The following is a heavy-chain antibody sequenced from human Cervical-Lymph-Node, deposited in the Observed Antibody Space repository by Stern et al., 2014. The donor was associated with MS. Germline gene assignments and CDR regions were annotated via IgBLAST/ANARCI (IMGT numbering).Heavy chain of an antibody. Sequence: VQLVESGGGLVQPGGSQRLSCVASGSTFSTSWMSWVRQAPGKGLERVANIKRDGSETYYLDPVKGRFTISRANAKSSLYLEMNSLRAEDTAVYYCARFLQRGGSGLFDSWGRGTLVTVSS. V-gene: IGHV3-7*01. CDR3: ARFLQRGGSGLFDS. J-gene: IGHJ5*01. CDR1: GSTFSTSW. D-gene: IGHD5-24*01. CDR2: IKRDGSET.